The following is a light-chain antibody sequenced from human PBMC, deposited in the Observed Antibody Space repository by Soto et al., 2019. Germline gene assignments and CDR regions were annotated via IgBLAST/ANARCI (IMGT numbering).Light chain of an antibody. V-gene: IGKV3-15*01. J-gene: IGKJ4*01. Sequence: EIVMTQSPATLSVSPGERATRSCRASQSISNNLAWYQQKSGQAPRLLIYGASTRATGFPARFSGSGSGTEFTLTISSLQSEDFAVYYCHQYNNWPPGTFGGGTKVEIK. CDR2: GAS. CDR3: HQYNNWPPGT. CDR1: QSISNN.